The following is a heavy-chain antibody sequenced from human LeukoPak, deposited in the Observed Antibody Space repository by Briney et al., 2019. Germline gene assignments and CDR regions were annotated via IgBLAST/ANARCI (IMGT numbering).Heavy chain of an antibody. V-gene: IGHV1-69*01. J-gene: IGHJ4*02. CDR2: IIPIFGTA. D-gene: IGHD3-22*01. CDR1: GGTFSSYA. Sequence: GSSVKVSCKASGGTFSSYAISWVRQAPGQGLEWMRGIIPIFGTANYAQKFQGRVTITADESTSTAYMELSSLRSEDTAVYYCAKDQVSDYYDSSGRFDFWGQRTLVTVSS. CDR3: AKDQVSDYYDSSGRFDF.